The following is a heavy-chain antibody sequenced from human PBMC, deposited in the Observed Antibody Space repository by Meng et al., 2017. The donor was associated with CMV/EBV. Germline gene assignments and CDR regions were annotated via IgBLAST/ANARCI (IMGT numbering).Heavy chain of an antibody. V-gene: IGHV3-11*04. D-gene: IGHD3-10*01. Sequence: GGSLRLSCAASGFTFSDYYMSWIRQVPGKGLEWVSYISSSGSTIYYAGSVKGRFTISRDNAKNSLYLQMNSLRAEETAVNYCERAGGMYVGGSGIDYFDYWGQGTLVTVSS. CDR1: GFTFSDYY. J-gene: IGHJ4*02. CDR2: ISSSGSTI. CDR3: ERAGGMYVGGSGIDYFDY.